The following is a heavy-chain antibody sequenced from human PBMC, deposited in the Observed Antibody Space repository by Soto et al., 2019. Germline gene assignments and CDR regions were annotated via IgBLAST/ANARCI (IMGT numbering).Heavy chain of an antibody. CDR1: GFTFSSYE. Sequence: PGGSLRLSCAASGFTFSSYEMNWVRQAPGKGLEWVSYISSSGSTIYYADSVKGRFTISRDNAKNSLYLQMNSLRAEDTAVYYCARDLDDYYDSSGYYSGVAFDIWGQGTMVTVSS. D-gene: IGHD3-22*01. V-gene: IGHV3-48*03. J-gene: IGHJ3*02. CDR2: ISSSGSTI. CDR3: ARDLDDYYDSSGYYSGVAFDI.